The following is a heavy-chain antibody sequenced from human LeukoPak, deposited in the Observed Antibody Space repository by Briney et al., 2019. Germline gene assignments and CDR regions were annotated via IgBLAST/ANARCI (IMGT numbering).Heavy chain of an antibody. V-gene: IGHV3-64*01. CDR2: ISSNGGST. Sequence: GGSLRLSCAASGFTFSRYTMHWVRQAPGKGLECVSAISSNGGSTYYANSVKGRFTISRDNSKNTLYLQMGSLRAEDMAVYYCARGYGDYWGQGTLVTVSS. CDR3: ARGYGDY. J-gene: IGHJ4*02. D-gene: IGHD5-12*01. CDR1: GFTFSRYT.